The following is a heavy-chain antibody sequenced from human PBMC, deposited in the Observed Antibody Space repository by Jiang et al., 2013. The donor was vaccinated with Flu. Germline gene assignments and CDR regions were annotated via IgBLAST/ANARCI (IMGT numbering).Heavy chain of an antibody. CDR1: GVSINGNSYY. D-gene: IGHD3-22*01. CDR3: ARVGRTYYDSSGYYPF. CDR2: IFSDGRT. V-gene: IGHV4-39*01. J-gene: IGHJ4*02. Sequence: QTLALTCTVSGVSINGNSYYWGWIRQTPGKGLEWIGTIFSDGRTYYKAALKTRLTMSMDTSKNQFSLMLTSVTAADTAVYYCARVGRTYYDSSGYYPFWGQGILVTVSS.